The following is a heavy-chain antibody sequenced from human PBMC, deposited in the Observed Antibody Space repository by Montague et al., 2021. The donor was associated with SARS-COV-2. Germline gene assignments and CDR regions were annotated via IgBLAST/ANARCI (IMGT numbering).Heavy chain of an antibody. Sequence: SETLSLTCTVSGGSISSYYWSWIRQPPGKGLEWIGYIYYSGSTNYNPSLKSRVAISVDTSRNQFSLRLSSLTAADTALYYCASYLTVHGASFDSWGQGILVSVSS. V-gene: IGHV4-59*08. J-gene: IGHJ4*02. CDR3: ASYLTVHGASFDS. CDR2: IYYSGST. D-gene: IGHD4-11*01. CDR1: GGSISSYY.